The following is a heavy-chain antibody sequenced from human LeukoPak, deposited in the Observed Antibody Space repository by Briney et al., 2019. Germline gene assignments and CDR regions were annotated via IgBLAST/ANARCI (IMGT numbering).Heavy chain of an antibody. D-gene: IGHD3-22*01. Sequence: GRSLRLSCAASGFTFSSYAMHWVRQAPGKGLQWVANIKTDGSEKYYVDSVKGRFTISRDNAKNSLYLQMNSLRAEDTAVYYCATYSSLNRREFQYWGQGTLLTVSS. CDR1: GFTFSSYA. CDR3: ATYSSLNRREFQY. CDR2: IKTDGSEK. J-gene: IGHJ1*01. V-gene: IGHV3-7*01.